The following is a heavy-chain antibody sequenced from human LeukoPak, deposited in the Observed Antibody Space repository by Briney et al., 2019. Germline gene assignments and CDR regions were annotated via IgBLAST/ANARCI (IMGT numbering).Heavy chain of an antibody. D-gene: IGHD3-16*01. V-gene: IGHV3-9*01. Sequence: GGSLRLSCAASGFTFDDFAMHWVRQTPGKGLEWVSCISRDSNTRESAASMKGRFTISRDNAENSLYLQMNSLRAEDTAVYYCARVRGSWSLDYWGQGTLVTVSS. CDR3: ARVRGSWSLDY. CDR2: ISRDSNTR. CDR1: GFTFDDFA. J-gene: IGHJ4*02.